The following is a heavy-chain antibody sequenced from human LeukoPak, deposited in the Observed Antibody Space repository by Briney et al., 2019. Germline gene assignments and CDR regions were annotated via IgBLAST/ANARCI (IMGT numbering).Heavy chain of an antibody. CDR3: ARGGGLDV. D-gene: IGHD3-16*01. V-gene: IGHV3-53*01. CDR1: GFTFSNNY. CDR2: IYSGGST. Sequence: GGSLRLSCAASGFTFSNNYMSWVRQAPGKGLEWVSVIYSGGSTYYADSVKGRFTISRDNAKNSLYLQMSNLRAEDTAVYFCARGGGLDVWGQGATVTVSS. J-gene: IGHJ6*02.